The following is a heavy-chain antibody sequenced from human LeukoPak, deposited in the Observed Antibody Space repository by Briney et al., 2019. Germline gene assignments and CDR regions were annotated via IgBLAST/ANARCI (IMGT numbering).Heavy chain of an antibody. CDR3: ARGLGENSNYYPYCYYGMDV. CDR1: VYTFTTYD. J-gene: IGHJ6*02. D-gene: IGHD4-4*01. Sequence: ASVKVSRKASVYTFTTYDINWVRQATGQGLEWMGWMNPNSGNTGYAQKFQGRVTMTRNTSISTAYMELSSLRSEDTAVYYCARGLGENSNYYPYCYYGMDVWGQGTTVTVSS. V-gene: IGHV1-8*01. CDR2: MNPNSGNT.